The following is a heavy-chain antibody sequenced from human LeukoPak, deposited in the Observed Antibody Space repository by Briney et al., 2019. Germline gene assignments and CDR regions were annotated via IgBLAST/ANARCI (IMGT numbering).Heavy chain of an antibody. V-gene: IGHV3-23*01. CDR2: ISGSSGST. CDR3: ARTLTGMAVAGPKGFDY. J-gene: IGHJ4*02. CDR1: GFTFSSYA. D-gene: IGHD6-19*01. Sequence: GGSLRLSCAASGFTFSSYAMTWVRQAPGKGLEWVSVISGSSGSTYYADSVKGRFTISRDNSKNTLYLQMNSLRDEDTAVYYCARTLTGMAVAGPKGFDYWGQGSLVTVSS.